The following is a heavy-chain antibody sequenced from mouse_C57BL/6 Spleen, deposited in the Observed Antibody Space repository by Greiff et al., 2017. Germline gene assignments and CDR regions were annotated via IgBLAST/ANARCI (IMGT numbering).Heavy chain of an antibody. CDR3: ARVYSPHWYFDV. D-gene: IGHD2-12*01. Sequence: VMLVESGPGLVQPSQSLSITCTVSGFSLTSYGVHWVRQSPGKGLEWLGVIWSGGSTDYNAAFISRLSISKYNSNSQVFFKMNSLQADDTAIYYCARVYSPHWYFDVWGTGTTVTVSS. CDR1: GFSLTSYG. V-gene: IGHV2-2*01. CDR2: IWSGGST. J-gene: IGHJ1*03.